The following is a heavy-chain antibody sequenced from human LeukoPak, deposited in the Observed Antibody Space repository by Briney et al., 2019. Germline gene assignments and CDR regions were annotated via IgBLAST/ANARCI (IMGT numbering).Heavy chain of an antibody. CDR1: GFTFSSYA. V-gene: IGHV3-30*04. CDR3: ARDPFAYGDDPGSFDC. D-gene: IGHD4-17*01. J-gene: IGHJ4*02. CDR2: ISYDGSNK. Sequence: PGGSLRLSCAASGFTFSSYAMHWVRQAPGKGLEWVAVISYDGSNKYYADSVKGRFTISRDNSKNTLYLQMNSLRAEDTAVYYCARDPFAYGDDPGSFDCWGQGTLVTVSS.